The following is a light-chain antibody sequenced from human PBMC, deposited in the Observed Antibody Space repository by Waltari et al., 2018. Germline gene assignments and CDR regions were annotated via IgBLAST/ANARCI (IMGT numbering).Light chain of an antibody. CDR2: GKN. V-gene: IGLV3-19*01. J-gene: IGLJ2*01. CDR1: GLATFY. Sequence: SSELTQDPVVSVALGQTVTITCKGRGLATFYANWYQQRPGQAPVLVFYGKNSRPSGIPDRFSGSNSGNSASLTITGTQAEDEAAYYCNSRDTSGKHVLFGGGTKLTVL. CDR3: NSRDTSGKHVL.